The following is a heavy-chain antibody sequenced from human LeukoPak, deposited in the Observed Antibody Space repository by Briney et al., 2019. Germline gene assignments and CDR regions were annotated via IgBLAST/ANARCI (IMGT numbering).Heavy chain of an antibody. CDR2: ISYDGSNK. V-gene: IGHV3-30*18. CDR1: GFTFSSYS. D-gene: IGHD2-2*01. CDR3: AKDAMLWPSGYFDY. Sequence: GGSLRLSCAASGFTFSSYSMNWVRQAPGKGLEWVAVISYDGSNKYYADSVKGRFTISRDNSKNTLYLQMNSLRAEDTAVYYCAKDAMLWPSGYFDYWGQGTLVTVSS. J-gene: IGHJ4*02.